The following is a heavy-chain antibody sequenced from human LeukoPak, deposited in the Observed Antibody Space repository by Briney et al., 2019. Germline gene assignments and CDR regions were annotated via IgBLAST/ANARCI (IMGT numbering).Heavy chain of an antibody. Sequence: SVKVSCKASGFTFTSSAMQWVRQARGQRLEWIGWIVVGSGNTNYAQKFQERVTITRDMSTSTAYMELSSLRSEDTAVYYCAADHPSYGGNRYFDLWGRGTLVTVSS. J-gene: IGHJ2*01. CDR2: IVVGSGNT. CDR1: GFTFTSSA. CDR3: AADHPSYGGNRYFDL. D-gene: IGHD4-23*01. V-gene: IGHV1-58*02.